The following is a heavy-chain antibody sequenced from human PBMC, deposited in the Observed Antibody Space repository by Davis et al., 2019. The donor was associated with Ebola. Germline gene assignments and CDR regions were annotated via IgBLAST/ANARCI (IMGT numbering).Heavy chain of an antibody. D-gene: IGHD1-26*01. CDR3: ARPLDLVGATYFDF. J-gene: IGHJ4*02. CDR2: IYHSGTT. CDR1: GYSISSGYY. V-gene: IGHV4-38-2*02. Sequence: SETLFTCTVSGYSISSGYYWGWIRQPPGKGLEWIGIIYHSGTTYYNPSLKSRVAITVDTTTNQFSLKLTSVTAADTAVYYCARPLDLVGATYFDFWGPGTLVTVSS.